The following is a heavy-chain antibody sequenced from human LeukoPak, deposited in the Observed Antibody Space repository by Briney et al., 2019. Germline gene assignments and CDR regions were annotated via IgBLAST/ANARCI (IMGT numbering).Heavy chain of an antibody. J-gene: IGHJ5*02. CDR3: ARSKTGTDSNWFDP. V-gene: IGHV6-1*01. CDR2: PYYNSKRNN. Sequence: SQTLSLTCAISGDTVSTNSAAWNWIRQSPSRGLEWLGRPYYNSKRNNDYAVSVKSRITINPDTSKNQFSLQLNSVTPEDTAVYYCARSKTGTDSNWFDPWGQGTLVTVSS. CDR1: GDTVSTNSAA. D-gene: IGHD1-1*01.